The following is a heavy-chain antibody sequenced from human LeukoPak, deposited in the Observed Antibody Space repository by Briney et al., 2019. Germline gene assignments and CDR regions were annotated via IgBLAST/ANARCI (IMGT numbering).Heavy chain of an antibody. Sequence: SETLSLTCTVSGGSISTYYWSWIRQPPGKGLEWIGYIYYTGSTNYNPSLKSRVAISVDASKNQFSLNLSSVTAADTAVYYCARVYDHGGNPAHFDYWGQGTLVTVSS. CDR1: GGSISTYY. J-gene: IGHJ4*02. D-gene: IGHD4-23*01. CDR3: ARVYDHGGNPAHFDY. V-gene: IGHV4-59*01. CDR2: IYYTGST.